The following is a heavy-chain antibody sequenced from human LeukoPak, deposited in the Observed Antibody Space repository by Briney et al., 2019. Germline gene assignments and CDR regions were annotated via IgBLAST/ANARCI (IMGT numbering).Heavy chain of an antibody. Sequence: PGGSLRLSCAASGFTFTTYGMHWVRQAPGKGLVWVSRIMSDGRSTYADSVKGRFTISRDNSKNTLYLQMNSLRAEDTAVYYCAKDLYQREVGANDPWGQGTLVTVSS. CDR3: AKDLYQREVGANDP. D-gene: IGHD1-26*01. CDR1: GFTFTTYG. J-gene: IGHJ5*02. V-gene: IGHV3-74*01. CDR2: IMSDGRST.